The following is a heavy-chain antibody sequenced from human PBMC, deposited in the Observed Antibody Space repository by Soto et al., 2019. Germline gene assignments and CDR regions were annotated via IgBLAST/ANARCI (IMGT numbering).Heavy chain of an antibody. Sequence: GGSLRLSCAASGFTFSSYWMHWVRQAPGKGLVWVSRINSDGSSTSYADSVKGRFTISRDNAKNTLYLQMNSLRAEDTAVYYCARGAVVTVFLDNIYYYYYMDVWGKGTTVTVSS. D-gene: IGHD2-2*01. V-gene: IGHV3-74*01. CDR3: ARGAVVTVFLDNIYYYYYMDV. J-gene: IGHJ6*03. CDR2: INSDGSST. CDR1: GFTFSSYW.